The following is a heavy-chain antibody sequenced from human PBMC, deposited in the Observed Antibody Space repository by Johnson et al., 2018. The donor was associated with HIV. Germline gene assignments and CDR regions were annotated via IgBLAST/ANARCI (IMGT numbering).Heavy chain of an antibody. V-gene: IGHV3-20*04. CDR2: INWNGGNT. Sequence: VQLVESGGGVVRPGGSLRLSCAASGFTFDDYGMSWVRQAPGKGLEWVSGINWNGGNTGYADSMKGRFAISRDNAKNSLYLQMNSLRPQNTALYYSAKGRRELLLPPDAFDCWGQGTLVTVSS. CDR3: AKGRRELLLPPDAFDC. D-gene: IGHD2-15*01. CDR1: GFTFDDYG. J-gene: IGHJ3*01.